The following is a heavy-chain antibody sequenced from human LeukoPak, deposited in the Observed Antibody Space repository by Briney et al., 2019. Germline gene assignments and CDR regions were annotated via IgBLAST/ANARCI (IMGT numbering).Heavy chain of an antibody. CDR1: GYTFTGYY. J-gene: IGHJ4*02. V-gene: IGHV1-2*02. CDR3: ARDVPTYYGSGSYYFDY. D-gene: IGHD3-10*01. Sequence: ASVKVSCKASGYTFTGYYMRWVRQAPGQGLEWMGWINPNSGGTNYAQKFQGRVTMTRDTSISTAYMELSRLRSDDTAVYYCARDVPTYYGSGSYYFDYWGQGTLVTVSS. CDR2: INPNSGGT.